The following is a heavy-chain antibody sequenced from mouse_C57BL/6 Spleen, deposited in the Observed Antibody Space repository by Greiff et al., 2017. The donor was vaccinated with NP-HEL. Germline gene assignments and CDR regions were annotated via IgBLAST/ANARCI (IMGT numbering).Heavy chain of an antibody. D-gene: IGHD3-3*01. CDR2: IYPGSGST. Sequence: VQLQQPGAELVKPGASVKMSCKASGYTFTSYWITWVKQRPGQGLEWIGDIYPGSGSTNYNEKFKSKATLTVDTSSSTAYMQLSSLTSEDSAVYYCARTGLGGHYFDYWGQGTTLTVSS. J-gene: IGHJ2*01. V-gene: IGHV1-55*01. CDR1: GYTFTSYW. CDR3: ARTGLGGHYFDY.